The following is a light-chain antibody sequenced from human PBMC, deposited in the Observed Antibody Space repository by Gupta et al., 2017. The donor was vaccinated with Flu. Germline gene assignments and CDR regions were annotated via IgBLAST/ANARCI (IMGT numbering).Light chain of an antibody. CDR1: SSDVGGYDY. Sequence: SALTQTRSVSGSPGPSVTISCTGTSSDVGGYDYVSWYQQHPGKAPKLMIYDVSKRPSGVPDRFSGSKSGNTASLTISGLQAEDEADYYCCSYAGSFTFVFGTGTKVTVL. J-gene: IGLJ1*01. V-gene: IGLV2-11*01. CDR3: CSYAGSFTFV. CDR2: DVS.